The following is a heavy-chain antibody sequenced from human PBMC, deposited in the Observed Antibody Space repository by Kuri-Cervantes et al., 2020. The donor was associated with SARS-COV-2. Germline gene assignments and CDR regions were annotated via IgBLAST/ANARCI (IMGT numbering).Heavy chain of an antibody. J-gene: IGHJ3*02. CDR2: IIPIFTPA. D-gene: IGHD4-11*01. CDR3: ARDADYSPTTYSSFDI. V-gene: IGHV1-69*05. Sequence: SVKVFCKASGCTFNIYAFSWVRQAPGQGPEWMGGIIPIFTPAHYAQKFQGRLTIATDESTNTVYMELGGLKSDDTALYFCARDADYSPTTYSSFDIWGQGTMVTVSS. CDR1: GCTFNIYA.